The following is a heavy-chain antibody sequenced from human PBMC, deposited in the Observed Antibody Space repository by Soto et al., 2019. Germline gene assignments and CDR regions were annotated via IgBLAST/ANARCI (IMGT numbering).Heavy chain of an antibody. CDR2: IWYDGSNK. D-gene: IGHD6-19*01. J-gene: IGHJ4*02. CDR1: GFTFSSYG. CDR3: ARPTEFYSSGWYYFDY. V-gene: IGHV3-33*01. Sequence: QVQLVESGGGVVQPGRSLRLSCAASGFTFSSYGMHWVRQAPGKGLEWVAVIWYDGSNKYYADSVKGRFTISRDNSKNTLYLQMTSLSAEDTAVYYCARPTEFYSSGWYYFDYWGQGTLVTVFS.